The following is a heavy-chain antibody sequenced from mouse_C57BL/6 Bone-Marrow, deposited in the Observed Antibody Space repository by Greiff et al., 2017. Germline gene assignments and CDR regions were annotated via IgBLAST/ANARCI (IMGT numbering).Heavy chain of an antibody. CDR1: GFTFSSYA. V-gene: IGHV5-4*01. J-gene: IGHJ4*01. Sequence: EVQRVESGGGLVKPGGSLKLSCAASGFTFSSYAMSWVRQTPEKRLEWVATISDGGSYTYYPDNVQGRFTISRDNAKNNLYLQMSHLKSEDTAMYYCARGHSNYEDYYAMDYWGQGTSVTVSS. CDR3: ARGHSNYEDYYAMDY. D-gene: IGHD2-5*01. CDR2: ISDGGSYT.